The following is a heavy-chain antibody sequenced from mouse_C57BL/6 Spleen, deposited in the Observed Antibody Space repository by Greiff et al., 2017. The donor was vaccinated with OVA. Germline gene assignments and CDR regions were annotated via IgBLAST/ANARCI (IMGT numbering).Heavy chain of an antibody. CDR1: GYTFTSYW. CDR2: INPSSGYT. J-gene: IGHJ3*01. Sequence: QVQLQQSGAELAKPGASVKLSCKASGYTFTSYWMHWVKQRPGQGLEWIGYINPSSGYTKYNQKFKDKATLTADKSSSTAYMQLSSLTYDDSAVYYCARKDDCYYYTAWFAYWGQGTLVTVSA. CDR3: ARKDDCYYYTAWFAY. D-gene: IGHD2-3*01. V-gene: IGHV1-7*01.